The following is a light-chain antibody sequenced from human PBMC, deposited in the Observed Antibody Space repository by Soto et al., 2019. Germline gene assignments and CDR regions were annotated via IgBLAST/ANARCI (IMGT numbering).Light chain of an antibody. CDR2: DVT. V-gene: IGLV2-14*03. J-gene: IGLJ3*02. Sequence: QSALTQPASVSGSPGQSITISGTGTSADVGGYDRVSWYQQYPGKAPKLLIYDVTTRPPGVSDRFSGSKSGNTASLTISGLQTEDEAEYYYTSRAPSPTLGVFGGGTQLTVL. CDR3: TSRAPSPTLGV. CDR1: SADVGGYDR.